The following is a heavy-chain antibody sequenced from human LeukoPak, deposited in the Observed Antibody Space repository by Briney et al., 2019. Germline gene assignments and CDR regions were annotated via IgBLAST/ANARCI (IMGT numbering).Heavy chain of an antibody. D-gene: IGHD2-2*01. CDR3: AREEYCSSTSCYSYYFDY. Sequence: PSETLSLTCTVSGGSISSGDYYWSWIRQPPGKGLEWIGRIYTSGSTNYNPSLKSRVTMSVDTSKNQFSLKLSSVTAADTAVYYCAREEYCSSTSCYSYYFDYWGQGTLVTVSS. J-gene: IGHJ4*02. V-gene: IGHV4-61*02. CDR1: GGSISSGDYY. CDR2: IYTSGST.